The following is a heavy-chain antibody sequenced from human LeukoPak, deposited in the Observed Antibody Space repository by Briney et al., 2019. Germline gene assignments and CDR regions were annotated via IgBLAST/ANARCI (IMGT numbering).Heavy chain of an antibody. Sequence: SETLSLTCALYGGSFSGYYWSWIRQPPGKGLEWIGEISHSGSTNYNPSLKSRVTMSLDTSEDQFSLKLSSVTAADTAVYYCARDPRSYTGYDETFDYWGQGTLVTVSS. D-gene: IGHD5-12*01. J-gene: IGHJ4*02. CDR1: GGSFSGYY. CDR2: ISHSGST. CDR3: ARDPRSYTGYDETFDY. V-gene: IGHV4-34*01.